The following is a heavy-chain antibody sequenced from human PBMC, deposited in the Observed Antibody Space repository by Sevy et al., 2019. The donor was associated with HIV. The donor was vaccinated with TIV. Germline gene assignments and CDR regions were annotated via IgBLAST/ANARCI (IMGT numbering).Heavy chain of an antibody. Sequence: ASVKVSCKASGGTFSSYAISWVRQAPGQGLEWMGGIIPIFGTANYAQKFQGRVTITADESTSTAYMELSSLRSEDTAVYYCASWGGLEIDAFDIWGQRTMVTVSS. CDR3: ASWGGLEIDAFDI. V-gene: IGHV1-69*13. CDR1: GGTFSSYA. D-gene: IGHD3-10*01. J-gene: IGHJ3*02. CDR2: IIPIFGTA.